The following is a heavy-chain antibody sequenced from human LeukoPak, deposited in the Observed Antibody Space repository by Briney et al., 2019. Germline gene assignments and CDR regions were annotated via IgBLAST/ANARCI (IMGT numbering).Heavy chain of an antibody. CDR1: GGSFSGYY. V-gene: IGHV4-34*01. D-gene: IGHD2-2*01. CDR2: INHSGST. Sequence: SETLSPTCAVYGGSFSGYYWSWIRQPPGKGLEWIGEINHSGSTNYNPSLKSRVTISVDTSKNQFSLKLSSVTAADTAVYYCARGHGIVVVPAANFDYWGQGTLVTVSS. CDR3: ARGHGIVVVPAANFDY. J-gene: IGHJ4*02.